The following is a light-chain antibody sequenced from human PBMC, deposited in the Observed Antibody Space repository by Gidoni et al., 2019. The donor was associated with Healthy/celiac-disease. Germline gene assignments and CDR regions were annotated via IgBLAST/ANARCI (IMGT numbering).Light chain of an antibody. CDR1: SSDVGGYNY. CDR2: EVS. J-gene: IGLJ2*01. CDR3: SSYAGSNNVV. V-gene: IGLV2-8*01. Sequence: ISCTGTSSDVGGYNYVSWNQQHPGKAPKLRIYEVSKRPSGVPDRFSGSKSGNTASLTVSGLQAEDEADYYCSSYAGSNNVVFGGGTKLTVL.